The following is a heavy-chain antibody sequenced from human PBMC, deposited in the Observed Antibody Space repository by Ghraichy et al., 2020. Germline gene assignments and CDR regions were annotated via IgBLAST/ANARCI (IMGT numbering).Heavy chain of an antibody. CDR3: ARAYDYGDPGGAFDI. V-gene: IGHV4-61*02. D-gene: IGHD4-17*01. CDR2: IYTSGST. Sequence: SETLSLTCTVSGGSISSGSYYWSWIRQPAGKGLEWIGRIYTSGSTNYNPSLKSRVTISVDTSKNQFSLKLSSVTAADTAVYYCARAYDYGDPGGAFDIWGQGTMVTVSS. CDR1: GGSISSGSYY. J-gene: IGHJ3*02.